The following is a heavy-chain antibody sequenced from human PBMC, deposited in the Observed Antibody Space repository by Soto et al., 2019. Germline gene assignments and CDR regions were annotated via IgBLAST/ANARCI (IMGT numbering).Heavy chain of an antibody. Sequence: QLQLQESGSGLVKPSQTLSLTCAVSGGSISSGGYSWSWIRQPPGKGLEWIGYIYHSGSTYYNPSINSPVTISVDRSNNQLSLKLSSVPAADTAVYYCATVPDRWGQGTLVTVSS. D-gene: IGHD2-2*01. V-gene: IGHV4-30-2*01. CDR3: ATVPDR. CDR2: IYHSGST. CDR1: GGSISSGGYS. J-gene: IGHJ5*02.